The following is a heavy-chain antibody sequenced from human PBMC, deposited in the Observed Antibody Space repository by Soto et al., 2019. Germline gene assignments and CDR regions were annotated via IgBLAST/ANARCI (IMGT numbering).Heavy chain of an antibody. CDR3: ARASGYCSGGSCYFSNLYYYYYYMDV. CDR2: ISSSGSTI. V-gene: IGHV3-11*01. D-gene: IGHD2-15*01. CDR1: GFTFSDYY. Sequence: QVQLVESGGGLVKPGGSLRLSCAASGFTFSDYYMSWIRQAPGKGLEWVSYISSSGSTIYYADSVKGRFTISRDNAKNSLYLQMNSLRAEDTAVYYCARASGYCSGGSCYFSNLYYYYYYMDVWGKGTTVTVSS. J-gene: IGHJ6*03.